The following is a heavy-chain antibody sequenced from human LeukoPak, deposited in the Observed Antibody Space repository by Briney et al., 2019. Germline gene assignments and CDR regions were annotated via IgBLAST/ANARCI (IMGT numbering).Heavy chain of an antibody. V-gene: IGHV1-2*06. J-gene: IGHJ4*02. Sequence: GASVKVSCKASGYTFTGYYMHWVRQAPGQGLEWMGRINPNSGGTNYAQKFQGRVTMTRDMSISTAYMELSRLRSDDTAVYYCARDFDSSGYFQAGWGQGTLVTVSS. D-gene: IGHD3-22*01. CDR3: ARDFDSSGYFQAG. CDR2: INPNSGGT. CDR1: GYTFTGYY.